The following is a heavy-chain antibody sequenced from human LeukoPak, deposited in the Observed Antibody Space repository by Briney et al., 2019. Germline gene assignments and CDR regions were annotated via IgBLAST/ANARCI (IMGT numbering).Heavy chain of an antibody. CDR2: FYRGDST. Sequence: GGSLRLSCAASGFTVSSSYMYWVRQAPGKGLEWVSFFYRGDSTYYAESVRGRFTISRDNSRNTLYLLMNSLIPEDTAVYYCAREVVSTPSYFDSWGQGTLVTVSS. CDR3: AREVVSTPSYFDS. J-gene: IGHJ4*02. V-gene: IGHV3-53*01. CDR1: GFTVSSSY. D-gene: IGHD2-15*01.